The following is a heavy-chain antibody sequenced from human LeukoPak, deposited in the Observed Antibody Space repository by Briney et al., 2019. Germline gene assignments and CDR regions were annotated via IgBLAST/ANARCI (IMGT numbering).Heavy chain of an antibody. CDR3: ARGRRQYSGSFLIDY. D-gene: IGHD1-26*01. Sequence: PSETLSLTCAVYGGSFSGYYWSWIRQPPGKGLEWIGEINHRGSTNYNPSLKSRVTISVDTSKNQFSLKLSSVTAADTAVYYCARGRRQYSGSFLIDYWGQGTLVTVSS. V-gene: IGHV4-34*01. CDR2: INHRGST. CDR1: GGSFSGYY. J-gene: IGHJ4*02.